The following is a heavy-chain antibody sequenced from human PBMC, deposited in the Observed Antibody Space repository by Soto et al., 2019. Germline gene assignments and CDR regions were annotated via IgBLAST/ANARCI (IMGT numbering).Heavy chain of an antibody. CDR2: INPNSGGT. CDR3: ARDNGDILTGYFDY. V-gene: IGHV1-2*02. Sequence: GASVKVSCKASGYTFTGYYMHWVRQAPGQGLEWMGWINPNSGGTNYAQKFQGRVTMTRDTSTSTAYMELSRLRSDDTAVYYCARDNGDILTGYFDYWGQGTLVTVSS. CDR1: GYTFTGYY. J-gene: IGHJ4*02. D-gene: IGHD3-9*01.